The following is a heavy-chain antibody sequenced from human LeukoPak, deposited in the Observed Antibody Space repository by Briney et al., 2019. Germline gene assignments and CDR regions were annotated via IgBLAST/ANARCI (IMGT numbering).Heavy chain of an antibody. CDR3: ARGDDCSYSSCERRWFDP. CDR1: GGSISTYY. D-gene: IGHD2-2*01. Sequence: SETLSLTCTVSGGSISTYYWSWIRQPPGKGLEWIGNIYYSGSTNYNPSLKSRVTISVDTSKNQFSLKLSSETAADTAVYYCARGDDCSYSSCERRWFDPWGQGTLVTVSS. V-gene: IGHV4-59*08. J-gene: IGHJ5*02. CDR2: IYYSGST.